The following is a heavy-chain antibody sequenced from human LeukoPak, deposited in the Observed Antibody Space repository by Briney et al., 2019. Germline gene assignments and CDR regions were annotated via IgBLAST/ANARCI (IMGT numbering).Heavy chain of an antibody. CDR3: AKAETPNEYSSSD. V-gene: IGHV4-59*01. CDR2: IYYSGST. Sequence: SETLSLTCTVSGGSISSYYWSWIRQPPGKGLEWIGYIYYSGSTNYNPSLKSRVTISVDTSKNQFSLKLSSVTAADTAVYYCAKAETPNEYSSSDWGQGTLVTVSS. J-gene: IGHJ4*02. D-gene: IGHD6-6*01. CDR1: GGSISSYY.